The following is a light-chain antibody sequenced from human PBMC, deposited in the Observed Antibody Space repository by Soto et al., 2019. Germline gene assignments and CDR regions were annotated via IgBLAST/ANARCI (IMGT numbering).Light chain of an antibody. CDR3: QQYNNWPPT. V-gene: IGKV3-15*01. CDR1: QSVNSN. Sequence: EIVMTQSPATLSVSPGERATLSCRASQSVNSNLAWYQQKPGQAPRLLIYGASTRATGIPARLSGSGSGTEFTLTISSLQSEDFAVYYCQQYNNWPPTVGEGTKVEIK. J-gene: IGKJ1*01. CDR2: GAS.